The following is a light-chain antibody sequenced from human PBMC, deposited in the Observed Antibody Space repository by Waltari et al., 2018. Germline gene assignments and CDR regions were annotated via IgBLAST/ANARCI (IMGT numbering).Light chain of an antibody. CDR3: QQYFVTPFT. CDR1: QSIMYSSNNQNF. Sequence: DIVMTQSQESLAVSLGERATINCKSSQSIMYSSNNQNFLAWYQKKPGHPPKLLIYWASTRQSGVPYRFTGSWSGTDFTLTISSLQAEDVAVYYCQQYFVTPFTFGPGTRVEIK. CDR2: WAS. V-gene: IGKV4-1*01. J-gene: IGKJ3*01.